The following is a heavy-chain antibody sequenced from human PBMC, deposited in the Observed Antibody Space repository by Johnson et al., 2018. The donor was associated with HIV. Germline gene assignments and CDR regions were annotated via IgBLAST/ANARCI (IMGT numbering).Heavy chain of an antibody. V-gene: IGHV3-9*01. D-gene: IGHD3-22*01. Sequence: VQLVESGGGLVQPGRSLRLSCAASGFTFDDYAMHWVRQAPGKGLEWVSGINWNGGTTGYAASVKGRFTISRDNAKNSLYLQMNSLRGEDTAVYYCARPVGYYDSSGYYYVDAFDNWGQGTMVTVSS. CDR3: ARPVGYYDSSGYYYVDAFDN. CDR1: GFTFDDYA. J-gene: IGHJ3*02. CDR2: INWNGGTT.